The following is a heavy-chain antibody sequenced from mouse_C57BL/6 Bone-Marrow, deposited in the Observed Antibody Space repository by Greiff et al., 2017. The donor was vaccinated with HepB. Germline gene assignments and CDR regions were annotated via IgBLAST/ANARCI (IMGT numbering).Heavy chain of an antibody. J-gene: IGHJ2*01. CDR3: ARDTTVKGYYFDY. D-gene: IGHD1-1*01. V-gene: IGHV1-26*01. CDR1: GYTFTDYY. Sequence: EVQLQQSGPELVKPGASVKISCKASGYTFTDYYMNWVKQSHGKSLEWIGDINPNNGGTSYNQKFKGKATLPVDKSSSTAYMELRSLTSEDSAVYYCARDTTVKGYYFDYWGQGTTLTVSS. CDR2: INPNNGGT.